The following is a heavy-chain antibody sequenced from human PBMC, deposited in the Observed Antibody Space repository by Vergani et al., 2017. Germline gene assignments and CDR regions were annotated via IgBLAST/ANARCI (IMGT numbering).Heavy chain of an antibody. CDR1: GGTFRSYA. J-gene: IGHJ4*02. D-gene: IGHD5-24*01. V-gene: IGHV1-69*01. CDR2: IIRIFGTA. Sequence: VPLVQSGAEVTKPGSSVKVSCKASGGTFRSYAISWVRQAPGQGLGWMGGIIRIFGTANYAQKFQGRVTSTADESTSTAYMELSSLRSEDTAVYYCARARGGDGYDYWGQGTLVTVSS. CDR3: ARARGGDGYDY.